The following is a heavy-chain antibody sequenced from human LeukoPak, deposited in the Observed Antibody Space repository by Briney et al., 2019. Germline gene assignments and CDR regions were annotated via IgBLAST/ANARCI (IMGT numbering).Heavy chain of an antibody. J-gene: IGHJ4*02. Sequence: ASVKVSCKASGYTFTSYGISWVRQAPGQGLEWMGWISAYNGNTNYAQKLQGRVTMTTDTSTSTAYMELRSLRSDDTAVYYSARAVLLWFGELLGVDYWGQGTLVTVSS. CDR1: GYTFTSYG. D-gene: IGHD3-10*01. V-gene: IGHV1-18*01. CDR3: ARAVLLWFGELLGVDY. CDR2: ISAYNGNT.